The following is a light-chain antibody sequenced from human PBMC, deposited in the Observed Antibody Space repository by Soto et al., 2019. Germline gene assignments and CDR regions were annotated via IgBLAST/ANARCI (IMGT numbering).Light chain of an antibody. Sequence: QSVLTQSPSASASLGASVKLTCTLSSGHSSYAIAWHQQQPEKGPRYLMKLNSDGSHSKGDGIPDRFSGSSSGAERYLTISSLQSEDEADYYCQTWGTDTPYVFGTGTKLTVL. CDR1: SGHSSYA. CDR2: LNSDGSH. V-gene: IGLV4-69*01. CDR3: QTWGTDTPYV. J-gene: IGLJ1*01.